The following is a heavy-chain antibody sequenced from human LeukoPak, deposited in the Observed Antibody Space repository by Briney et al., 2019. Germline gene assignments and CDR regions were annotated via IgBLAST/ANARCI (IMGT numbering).Heavy chain of an antibody. CDR3: ARPEIDTNCSGGSCYAPAFVY. CDR2: IWYEGSNK. V-gene: IGHV3-33*01. D-gene: IGHD2-15*01. J-gene: IGHJ4*02. CDR1: GFTFSSYG. Sequence: PGGSLRLSCAASGFTFSSYGMHWVRQAPGKGLEWVAVIWYEGSNKYYADSVKGRFTISRDNSKNTLYLQMNSLRAEDTAVYYCARPEIDTNCSGGSCYAPAFVYWGQGTLVTVSS.